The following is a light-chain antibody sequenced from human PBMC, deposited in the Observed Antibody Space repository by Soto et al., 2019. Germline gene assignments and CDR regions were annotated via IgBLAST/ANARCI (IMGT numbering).Light chain of an antibody. V-gene: IGLV2-14*01. CDR3: SSYTANSTFV. Sequence: QSVLTQPASVSGSPGQSITITCTGTSSDIGGYDYVSWYQHHPGKAPKVIIYGVTNRPSGVSHRFSVSKSANTASLTISGLQAEDEADYYCSSYTANSTFVFGTGTKVTVL. CDR1: SSDIGGYDY. CDR2: GVT. J-gene: IGLJ1*01.